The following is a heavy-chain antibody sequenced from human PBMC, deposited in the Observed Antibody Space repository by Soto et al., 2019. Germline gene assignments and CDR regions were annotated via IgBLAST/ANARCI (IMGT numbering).Heavy chain of an antibody. V-gene: IGHV3-21*01. D-gene: IGHD1-26*01. J-gene: IGHJ4*02. CDR2: ITSSNNHI. CDR1: GFTFSSYS. Sequence: GGSLRLSCAASGFTFSSYSMNWVRQAPGKGLEWVSSITSSNNHIHYTASVEGRFTISRDNAKSSLYLQMNSLRAEDTAVYYCAKGLGNYYGHYDYWGQGTLVTVSS. CDR3: AKGLGNYYGHYDY.